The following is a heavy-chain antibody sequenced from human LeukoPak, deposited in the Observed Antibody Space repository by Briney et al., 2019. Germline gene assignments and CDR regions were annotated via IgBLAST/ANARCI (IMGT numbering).Heavy chain of an antibody. J-gene: IGHJ4*02. CDR1: GGSFSGYY. CDR3: ARGRPVGYCSSTSCYAHLDY. Sequence: SETLSLTCAVYGGSFSGYYWSWIRQPPGKGLEWIGEINHSGSTNYNPSLKSRVTISVDTSKNQFSLKLSSVTAADTAVYYCARGRPVGYCSSTSCYAHLDYWDQGTLVTVSS. D-gene: IGHD2-2*01. V-gene: IGHV4-34*01. CDR2: INHSGST.